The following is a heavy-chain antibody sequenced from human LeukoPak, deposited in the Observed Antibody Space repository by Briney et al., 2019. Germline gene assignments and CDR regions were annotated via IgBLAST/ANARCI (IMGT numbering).Heavy chain of an antibody. Sequence: GGSLRLSCAASGFTFSSYSMNWVRQAPGKGLEWVSYISSSSSTIYYADSVKGRFTISRDNAKNSLYLQMNSLRAEDMALYYCAKDIASYSSGPLAYWGQGTLVTVSS. V-gene: IGHV3-48*04. CDR3: AKDIASYSSGPLAY. CDR1: GFTFSSYS. J-gene: IGHJ4*02. CDR2: ISSSSSTI. D-gene: IGHD6-19*01.